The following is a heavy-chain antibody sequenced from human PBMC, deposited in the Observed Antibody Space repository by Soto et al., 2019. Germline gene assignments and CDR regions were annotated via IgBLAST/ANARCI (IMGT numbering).Heavy chain of an antibody. CDR2: ISGSGGST. Sequence: EVQLLESGGGLVQPGGSLRLSCAASGFTFSSYAMSWVRQAPGKGLEWVSAISGSGGSTYYADSVKGRFTISRDNSKNTLYLQMNSLRAEDTAVYYCVKGDYYDSSGYYYRLYYYYGMDVWGQGTTVTVSS. CDR1: GFTFSSYA. CDR3: VKGDYYDSSGYYYRLYYYYGMDV. J-gene: IGHJ6*02. V-gene: IGHV3-23*01. D-gene: IGHD3-22*01.